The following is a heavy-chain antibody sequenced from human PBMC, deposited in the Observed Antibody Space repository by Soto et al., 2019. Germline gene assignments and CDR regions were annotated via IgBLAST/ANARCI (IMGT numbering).Heavy chain of an antibody. CDR1: GFSISSAYY. D-gene: IGHD2-2*01. CDR2: IYYSGST. J-gene: IGHJ5*02. Sequence: TSETLSLTCAGSGFSISSAYYWGWVRQPPGKGLEWIGSIYYSGSTHYNPSLKSRVTISLDRSKNQFSLKLSSVTAADTAVYYCAQTAGGGFCSSSTCSLLNWFDPWGQGILVTVSS. CDR3: AQTAGGGFCSSSTCSLLNWFDP. V-gene: IGHV4-38-2*01.